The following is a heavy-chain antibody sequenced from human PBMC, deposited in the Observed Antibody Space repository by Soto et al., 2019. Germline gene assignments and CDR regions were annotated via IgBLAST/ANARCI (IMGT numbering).Heavy chain of an antibody. CDR3: ARGGYCSGGSCYELYYYGMDV. CDR2: IIPIFGTA. CDR1: GGTFSSYA. V-gene: IGHV1-69*13. D-gene: IGHD2-15*01. Sequence: EASVKVSCKASGGTFSSYAISWVRQAPGQGLEWMGGIIPIFGTANYAQKFQGRVTITADESTSTAYMELSSLRSEDTAVYYCARGGYCSGGSCYELYYYGMDVWGQGTTVTVSS. J-gene: IGHJ6*02.